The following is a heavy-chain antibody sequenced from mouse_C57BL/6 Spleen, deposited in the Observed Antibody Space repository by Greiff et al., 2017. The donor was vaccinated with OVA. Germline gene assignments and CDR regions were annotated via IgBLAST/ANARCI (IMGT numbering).Heavy chain of an antibody. CDR3: ARSGGRGYVRYWYFDV. Sequence: QVQLQQSGAELVMPGASVKLSCKASGYTFTSYWMHWVKQRPGQGLEWIGEIDPSDSYTNYNQKFKGKSTLTVDKSSSTAYMQLSSLTSEDSAVYYCARSGGRGYVRYWYFDVWGTGTTVTVSS. D-gene: IGHD2-2*01. CDR2: IDPSDSYT. J-gene: IGHJ1*03. CDR1: GYTFTSYW. V-gene: IGHV1-69*01.